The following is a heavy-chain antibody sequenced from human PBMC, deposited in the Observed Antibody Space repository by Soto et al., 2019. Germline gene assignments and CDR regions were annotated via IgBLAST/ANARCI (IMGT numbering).Heavy chain of an antibody. CDR2: IHHSGST. CDR1: GGSISSGGYS. D-gene: IGHD5-18*01. Sequence: QLQLQESVSGLVKPSQTLSLTCAVSGGSISSGGYSWSWIRQPPGKGLEWIGYIHHSGSTFYNPSLKSRVTISVDRSKNQFSLKLSSVTAADTAVYHCALRDTATDAFDIWGQGTMVTVSS. V-gene: IGHV4-30-2*01. CDR3: ALRDTATDAFDI. J-gene: IGHJ3*02.